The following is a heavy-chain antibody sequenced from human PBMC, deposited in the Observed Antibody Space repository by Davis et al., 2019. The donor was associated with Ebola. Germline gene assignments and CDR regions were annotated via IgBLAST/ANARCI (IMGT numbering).Heavy chain of an antibody. CDR3: AGGRYSGYDLGY. Sequence: GESLKISCAASGFNSSSYAMSWVRQAPGKGLEWVSAISGSGGSTYYADSVKGRFTISRDNSKNTLYLQMNSLRAEDTAVYYCAGGRYSGYDLGYWGQGTLVTVSS. V-gene: IGHV3-23*01. J-gene: IGHJ4*02. D-gene: IGHD5-12*01. CDR2: ISGSGGST. CDR1: GFNSSSYA.